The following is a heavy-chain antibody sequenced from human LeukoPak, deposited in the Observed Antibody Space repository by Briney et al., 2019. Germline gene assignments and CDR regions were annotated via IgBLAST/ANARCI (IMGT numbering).Heavy chain of an antibody. J-gene: IGHJ4*02. CDR1: GYTFTSYG. CDR2: ISAYNGNT. V-gene: IGHV1-18*04. D-gene: IGHD3-10*01. Sequence: ASVEVSCMASGYTFTSYGISWVRQAPGQGLEWMGWISAYNGNTNYAQKLQGRVTMTTDTSTSTDYMELRSLRSDDTAVYYCARSRDYYGSGSSPPDYWGQGTLVTVSS. CDR3: ARSRDYYGSGSSPPDY.